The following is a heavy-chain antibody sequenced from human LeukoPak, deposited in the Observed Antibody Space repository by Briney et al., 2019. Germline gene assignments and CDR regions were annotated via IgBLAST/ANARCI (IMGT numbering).Heavy chain of an antibody. CDR1: GFTFSSYG. V-gene: IGHV3-30*02. Sequence: HTGGSLRFSCAASGFTFSSYGMHWVRQAPGKGLEWVAFIRFDGSNKYYADSVKGRFTISRDNSKSTLYLQMNSLRAEDTAVYYCEKVFSGITAAGMGNYWGQGTLVTVSS. CDR2: IRFDGSNK. CDR3: EKVFSGITAAGMGNY. J-gene: IGHJ4*02. D-gene: IGHD6-13*01.